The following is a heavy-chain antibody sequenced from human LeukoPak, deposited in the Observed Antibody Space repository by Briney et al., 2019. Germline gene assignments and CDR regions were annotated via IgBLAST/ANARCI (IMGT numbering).Heavy chain of an antibody. J-gene: IGHJ4*02. V-gene: IGHV1-8*01. Sequence: GASVKVSCKASGYIFTSYDINWVRQATGQGLEWMGWMNPNSGNTGYAQKFQGRVTMTRNTSISTAYMELSSLRSEDTAVYYCARVLGPLTSYDSLTGYQKRFDYWGQGTLVTVSS. CDR3: ARVLGPLTSYDSLTGYQKRFDY. CDR2: MNPNSGNT. CDR1: GYIFTSYD. D-gene: IGHD3-9*01.